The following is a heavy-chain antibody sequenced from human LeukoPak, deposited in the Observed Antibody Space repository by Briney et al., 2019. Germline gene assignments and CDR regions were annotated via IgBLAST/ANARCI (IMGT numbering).Heavy chain of an antibody. CDR2: INSDGSST. J-gene: IGHJ4*02. Sequence: PGGSLRLSCAASGFTFSSYWMHWVRQAPGKGLVWVSRINSDGSSTSYADSVKGRFTISRDNAKNTVYLQMSSLRAEDTAVYYCARVPDSGNSLDYWGQGTLVTVSS. D-gene: IGHD1-26*01. V-gene: IGHV3-74*01. CDR3: ARVPDSGNSLDY. CDR1: GFTFSSYW.